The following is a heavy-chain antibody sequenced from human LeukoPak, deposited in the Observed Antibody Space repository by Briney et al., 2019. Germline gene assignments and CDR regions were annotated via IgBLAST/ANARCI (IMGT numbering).Heavy chain of an antibody. CDR2: ITGSGGNT. V-gene: IGHV3-23*01. J-gene: IGHJ4*02. D-gene: IGHD1-1*01. Sequence: GGSLRLSCAASGFSFSSYGMSWVRQGPGKGLEWVSTITGSGGNTDYADSVKGRFTVSRDNSKNTLYLQMHSLRAEDTAVYYCAREGWNFDYWGQGTLVTVSS. CDR1: GFSFSSYG. CDR3: AREGWNFDY.